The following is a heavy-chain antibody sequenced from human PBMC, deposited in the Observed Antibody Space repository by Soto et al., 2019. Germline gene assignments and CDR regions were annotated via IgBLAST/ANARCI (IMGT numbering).Heavy chain of an antibody. J-gene: IGHJ4*02. Sequence: QVQLVQSGAEVKKPGSSVKVSCKASGGTFSSYTISWVRQAPGEGLEWMGRIIPILGIANYAQKFQGRVTITADKSTSTAYMELSSLRSEDTAVYYCAVNDYGDYSSHDYWGQGTLVTVSS. CDR3: AVNDYGDYSSHDY. CDR2: IIPILGIA. V-gene: IGHV1-69*02. CDR1: GGTFSSYT. D-gene: IGHD4-17*01.